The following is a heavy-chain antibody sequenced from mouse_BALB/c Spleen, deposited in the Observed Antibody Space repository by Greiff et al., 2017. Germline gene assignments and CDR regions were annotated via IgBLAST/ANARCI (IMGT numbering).Heavy chain of an antibody. CDR1: GFSLTSYG. Sequence: VQVVESGPGLVAPSQSLSITCTVSGFSLTSYGVHWVRQPPGKGLEWLGVIWAGGSTNYNSALMSRLSISKDNSKSQVFLKMNSLQTDDTAMYYCARYYYGSSYDAMDYWGQGTSVTVSS. CDR2: IWAGGST. D-gene: IGHD1-1*01. J-gene: IGHJ4*01. V-gene: IGHV2-9*02. CDR3: ARYYYGSSYDAMDY.